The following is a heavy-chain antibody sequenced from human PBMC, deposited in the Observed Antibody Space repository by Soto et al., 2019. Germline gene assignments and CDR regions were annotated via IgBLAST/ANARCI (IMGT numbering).Heavy chain of an antibody. CDR1: GFTFSNAW. Sequence: GGSLRLSCAASGFTFSNAWMSWVRQAPGKGLEWVSAISGSGGSTYYADSVKGRFTISRDNSKNTLYLQMNSLRAEDTAVYYCAKDIYDILTGPLLTYYYGMDVWGQGTTVTVSS. CDR3: AKDIYDILTGPLLTYYYGMDV. CDR2: ISGSGGST. D-gene: IGHD3-9*01. J-gene: IGHJ6*02. V-gene: IGHV3-23*01.